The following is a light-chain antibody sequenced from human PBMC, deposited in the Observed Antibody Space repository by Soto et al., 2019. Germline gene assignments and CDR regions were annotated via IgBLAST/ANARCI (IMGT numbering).Light chain of an antibody. CDR1: QSIDRG. V-gene: IGKV1-5*03. CDR2: RAS. CDR3: QQYKTYTYT. Sequence: DIQMTQSPSTLSASVGDRVTITCRASQSIDRGLAWYQQKPGQAPKLLIYRASSLESGVPSRFSGSGSGTEFTLTISSLQPDDFATYYCQQYKTYTYTFAQGTKLEIK. J-gene: IGKJ2*01.